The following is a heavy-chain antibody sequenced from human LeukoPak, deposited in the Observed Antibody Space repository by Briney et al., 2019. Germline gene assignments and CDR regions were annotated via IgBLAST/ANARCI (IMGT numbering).Heavy chain of an antibody. V-gene: IGHV4-34*01. CDR3: ARGRSYYYGSGSQPLGFDP. CDR2: INRSGST. D-gene: IGHD3-10*01. J-gene: IGHJ5*02. Sequence: SETLSLTCAVYGGSFSGYYWSWIRQPPGKGLEWIGEINRSGSTNYNPSLKSRVTISVDTSKNQFSLKLSSVTAADTAVYYCARGRSYYYGSGSQPLGFDPWGQGTLVTVSS. CDR1: GGSFSGYY.